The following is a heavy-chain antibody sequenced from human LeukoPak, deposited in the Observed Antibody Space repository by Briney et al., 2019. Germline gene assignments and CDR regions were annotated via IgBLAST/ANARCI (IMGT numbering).Heavy chain of an antibody. CDR2: IIPMLGMS. D-gene: IGHD2-8*02. V-gene: IGHV1-69*04. J-gene: IGHJ3*02. CDR3: ARDLGYCAGASCSRWGHGFGI. CDR1: GGTFVSFT. Sequence: SVKVSCKASGGTFVSFTISWVRQAPGQGLEWMGRIIPMLGMSNYTQKFQDRVTITADKSTSTAYMELSGLRSEDTAVYYCARDLGYCAGASCSRWGHGFGIWGQGTKVIVPS.